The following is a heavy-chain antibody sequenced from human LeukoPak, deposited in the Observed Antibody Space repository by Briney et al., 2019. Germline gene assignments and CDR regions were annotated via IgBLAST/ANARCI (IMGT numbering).Heavy chain of an antibody. CDR2: IHPGDSDT. D-gene: IGHD3-10*01. J-gene: IGHJ4*02. V-gene: IGHV5-51*01. CDR3: ARLSGASWSNFDY. CDR1: GYSFTSFW. Sequence: GESLKISCQGSGYSFTSFWIGWVRQMPGKGLEWMGIIHPGDSDTRYSPSFQGQVTISADKSIYTAHLQWSSLKASDTAMYYCARLSGASWSNFDYWGQGTLVTVSS.